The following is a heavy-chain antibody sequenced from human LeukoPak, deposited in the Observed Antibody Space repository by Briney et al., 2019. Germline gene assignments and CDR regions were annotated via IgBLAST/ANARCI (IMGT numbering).Heavy chain of an antibody. J-gene: IGHJ4*02. Sequence: SETLSLTCSVSGGSLTNYYWGRIRQPPGKGLEFIGYIHSDGTTNYDSSLQSRVAISLDTSKIQFSLRLYSVTAAATALYFCARLNFRGGEALHFDSWGQGTLVTVSS. V-gene: IGHV4-4*09. CDR2: IHSDGTT. CDR1: GGSLTNYY. CDR3: ARLNFRGGEALHFDS. D-gene: IGHD3-16*01.